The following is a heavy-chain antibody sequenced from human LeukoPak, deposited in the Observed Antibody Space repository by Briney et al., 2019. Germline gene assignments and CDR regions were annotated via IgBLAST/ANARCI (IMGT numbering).Heavy chain of an antibody. CDR3: ARVSVPAAIPYYYYMDV. D-gene: IGHD2-2*02. CDR1: GGSISSGGYY. CDR2: IYYSGST. Sequence: SQTLSLTCTVSGGSISSGGYYWSWIRQHPGKGLEWIGYIYYSGSTYYNPSLKSRVTISVDTSKNQFSLKLSSVTAADTAVYYCARVSVPAAIPYYYYMDVWGKGTTVTVSS. V-gene: IGHV4-31*03. J-gene: IGHJ6*03.